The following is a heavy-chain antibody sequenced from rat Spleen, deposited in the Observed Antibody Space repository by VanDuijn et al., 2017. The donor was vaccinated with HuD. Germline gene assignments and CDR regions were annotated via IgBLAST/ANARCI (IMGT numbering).Heavy chain of an antibody. V-gene: IGHV5-31*01. J-gene: IGHJ4*01. CDR3: TRGGTTLYVMDV. CDR1: GFTFNDYW. CDR2: ITETGDKS. Sequence: EVQLVESGGGLVQPGRSLKLSCVASGFTFNDYWMTWIRQAPGNGLEWVASITETGDKSYYPDSVKGRFTFSRDNTKNTLYLQMNSLTSEDTATYYCTRGGTTLYVMDVWGQGASVTVSS. D-gene: IGHD1-10*01.